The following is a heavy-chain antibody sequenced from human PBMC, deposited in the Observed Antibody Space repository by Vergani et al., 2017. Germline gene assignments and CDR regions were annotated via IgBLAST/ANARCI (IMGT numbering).Heavy chain of an antibody. CDR3: ARDTRGPEGADY. V-gene: IGHV3-21*02. CDR1: GFTFSTYP. Sequence: EVQLVESGGGLVKPGGSLRLSCAASGFTFSTYPMNWVRQAPGKGLEWVSSISTSSSYIYYADSVKGRFTISRDNAKNSLYLQMNNLRAEDTAVYYCARDTRGPEGADYWGQGTLVTVSS. D-gene: IGHD1-14*01. J-gene: IGHJ4*02. CDR2: ISTSSSYI.